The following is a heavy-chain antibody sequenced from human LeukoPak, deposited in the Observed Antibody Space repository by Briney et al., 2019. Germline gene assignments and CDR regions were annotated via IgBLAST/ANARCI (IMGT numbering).Heavy chain of an antibody. Sequence: ASVKVSCKASGYTFTGYYMHWVRQAPGQGLEWMGWINPNSGGTNYAQKFQGRVTMTRDTSISTAYMELSRLRYDDTAVYYCARGITILGVVITSYFDPWGQGTLVTVSS. V-gene: IGHV1-2*02. D-gene: IGHD3-3*01. J-gene: IGHJ5*02. CDR2: INPNSGGT. CDR1: GYTFTGYY. CDR3: ARGITILGVVITSYFDP.